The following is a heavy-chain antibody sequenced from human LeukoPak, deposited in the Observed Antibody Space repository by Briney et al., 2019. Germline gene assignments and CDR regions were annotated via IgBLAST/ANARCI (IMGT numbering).Heavy chain of an antibody. CDR2: IYYSGST. CDR3: ARQRHSGGSADWFDP. V-gene: IGHV4-39*07. J-gene: IGHJ5*02. Sequence: SETLSLTCTVSGGSISSNSYYWGWIRQPPGKGLEWIGSIYYSGSTYYKPSLKSRLTISVDTSKNQFSLKLSSVTAADTAVYYCARQRHSGGSADWFDPWGQGTLVTVSS. CDR1: GGSISSNSYY. D-gene: IGHD3-10*01.